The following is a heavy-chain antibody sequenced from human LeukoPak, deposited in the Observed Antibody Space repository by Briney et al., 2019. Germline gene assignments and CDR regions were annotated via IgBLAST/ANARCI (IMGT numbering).Heavy chain of an antibody. V-gene: IGHV4-59*08. CDR1: GGSISSYY. CDR2: IYYSGST. D-gene: IGHD6-13*01. CDR3: ARHYSSSWYNWFDP. Sequence: SETLSLTCTVSGGSISSYYWSWIRQPPGKGLEWIGYIYYSGSTNYNPSLKSRVTISVDTSKNQFSLKLSSVTAADTAVYYCARHYSSSWYNWFDPWGQGTLVTVSS. J-gene: IGHJ5*02.